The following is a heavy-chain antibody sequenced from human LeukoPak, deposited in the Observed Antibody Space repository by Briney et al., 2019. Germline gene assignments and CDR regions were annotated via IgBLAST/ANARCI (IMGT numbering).Heavy chain of an antibody. J-gene: IGHJ4*02. CDR3: AKGALTTIFGVVPDY. CDR2: ISGSGDDT. Sequence: GGSLSLSCAASGFTLSSYFMTWVRQAPGKGLEWVSAISGSGDDTYYADSVKGRFTISRDNSKNTLYVQMNSLRAEDTAVYYCAKGALTTIFGVVPDYWGQGTLATVSS. D-gene: IGHD3-3*01. CDR1: GFTLSSYF. V-gene: IGHV3-23*01.